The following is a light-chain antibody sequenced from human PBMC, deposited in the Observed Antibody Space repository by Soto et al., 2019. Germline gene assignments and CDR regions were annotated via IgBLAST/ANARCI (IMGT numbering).Light chain of an antibody. CDR2: EVS. Sequence: QSALTQPPSASGSPGQSVTISCTGTSSDVGGYNYVSWYQQHPGKAPKLMISEVSKRPSGVSDRFSGSKSGNTASLTVSGLQAEDEADYYCSSVAGNNYLVFGGGTKLTVL. J-gene: IGLJ2*01. CDR3: SSVAGNNYLV. CDR1: SSDVGGYNY. V-gene: IGLV2-8*01.